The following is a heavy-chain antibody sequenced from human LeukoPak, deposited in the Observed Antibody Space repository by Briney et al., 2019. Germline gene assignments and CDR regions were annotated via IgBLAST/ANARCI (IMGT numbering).Heavy chain of an antibody. CDR2: IYPSGNT. D-gene: IGHD3-22*01. J-gene: IGHJ4*02. Sequence: PSETLSLTCTVSSGSIGSYYWSWIRQPAGKGLKWIGRIYPSGNTNYNPSLKSRVTMSVDTSKNQFSLKLSSVTAADTAVYYCARGRGYYQDYWGQGTLVTVSS. CDR1: SGSIGSYY. V-gene: IGHV4-4*07. CDR3: ARGRGYYQDY.